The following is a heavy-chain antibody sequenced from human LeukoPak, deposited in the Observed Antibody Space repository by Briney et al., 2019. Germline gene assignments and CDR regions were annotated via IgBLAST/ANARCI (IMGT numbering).Heavy chain of an antibody. CDR2: IYHSGST. CDR3: ATGYSSTWYYFDY. D-gene: IGHD6-13*01. V-gene: IGHV4-59*01. CDR1: GDSLSRYY. Sequence: PSETLSLTCTVSGDSLSRYYGSWIRQPPGKGQESLGYIYHSGSTNYNPSLKSRVTISADTSKDQFSLKLASVTAADAAVYYCATGYSSTWYYFDYWGQGTLVTVSS. J-gene: IGHJ4*02.